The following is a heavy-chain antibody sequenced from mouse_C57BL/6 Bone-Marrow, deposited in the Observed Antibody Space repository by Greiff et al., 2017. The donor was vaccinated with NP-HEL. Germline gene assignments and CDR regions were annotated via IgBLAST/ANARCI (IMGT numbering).Heavy chain of an antibody. CDR1: GFNIKNTY. V-gene: IGHV14-3*01. Sequence: EVQLQQSVAELVRPGASVKLSCTASGFNIKNTYMHWVKQRPEQGLEWIGRIDPANGNTKYAPKFQGKPTITADTSSNTAYLQLSSLTSEDTAIYYCARFTTVVATDFDYWGQGTTLTVSS. CDR2: IDPANGNT. CDR3: ARFTTVVATDFDY. D-gene: IGHD1-1*01. J-gene: IGHJ2*01.